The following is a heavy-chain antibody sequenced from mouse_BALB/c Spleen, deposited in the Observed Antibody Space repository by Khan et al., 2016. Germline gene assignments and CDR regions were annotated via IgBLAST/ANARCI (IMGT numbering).Heavy chain of an antibody. CDR1: GYTFTDYA. CDR3: ARWGLRWYFDV. D-gene: IGHD2-2*01. CDR2: ISTYSGNT. Sequence: VQLQEPGPDLVRPGVSVKISCKGSGYTFTDYAMHWVKQSHGKSLEWFGVISTYSGNTNYNQKFKGKATMTVDKSSSTVYMELARMTSEDSAIYYCARWGLRWYFDVWGAGTTVTVSS. V-gene: IGHV1S137*01. J-gene: IGHJ1*01.